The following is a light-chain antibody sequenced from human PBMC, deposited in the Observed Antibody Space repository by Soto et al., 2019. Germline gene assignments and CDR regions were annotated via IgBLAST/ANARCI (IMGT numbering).Light chain of an antibody. CDR1: QDISNF. CDR3: QQLNGYVALT. CDR2: DAS. Sequence: DIQMTQSPSSLSASVGDRVAITCQASQDISNFLNWYQQKPGKAPKLLIYDASTLQSGVPSRFSGSGSGTEFTLTISSLQPEDLATYYCQQLNGYVALTFGGGTKVELK. J-gene: IGKJ4*01. V-gene: IGKV1-9*01.